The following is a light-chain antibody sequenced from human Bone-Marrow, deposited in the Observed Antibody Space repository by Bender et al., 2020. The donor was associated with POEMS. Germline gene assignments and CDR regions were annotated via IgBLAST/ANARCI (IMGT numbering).Light chain of an antibody. Sequence: QSVLTQPPSASGAPGQTVSISCSGSSSNIGGNSVFWYQQLPRTAPKLLIYINNQRPSGVPDRFSGSKSGTSASLAISGLQSEDEADYYCAAWEDSLNGWVFGGGTKLTVL. CDR2: INN. CDR3: AAWEDSLNGWV. CDR1: SSNIGGNS. V-gene: IGLV1-44*01. J-gene: IGLJ3*02.